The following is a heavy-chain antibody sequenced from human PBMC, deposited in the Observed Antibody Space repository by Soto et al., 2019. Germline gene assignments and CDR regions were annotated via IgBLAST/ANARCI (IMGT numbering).Heavy chain of an antibody. CDR1: GGTFSSYV. V-gene: IGHV1-69*01. D-gene: IGHD2-15*01. CDR2: IIPIFGTA. Sequence: QVQLVQSGAEVQKPGSSVKVSCKASGGTFSSYVFSWVRQAPGQGLEWMGGIIPIFGTANYAQKFQGRVTITADESTRTAYMELSSLRSEDTAVYYCARDRGCSGGSCYSRPLDPWGQGTLVIVSS. CDR3: ARDRGCSGGSCYSRPLDP. J-gene: IGHJ5*02.